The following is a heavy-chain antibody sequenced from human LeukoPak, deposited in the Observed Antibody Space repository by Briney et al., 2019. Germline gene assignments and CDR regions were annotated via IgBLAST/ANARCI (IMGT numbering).Heavy chain of an antibody. D-gene: IGHD3-22*01. Sequence: KPGGSLRLSCAASGFSFSNAWMNWVRQAPGKGLEWVGRIKSKTDGGTTDYAAPVKGRFTISRDDSKNTLYLQMNSLKTEDTAVYYCRAHYYYDSSGLDYWGQGTLVTVSS. J-gene: IGHJ4*02. CDR1: GFSFSNAW. V-gene: IGHV3-15*01. CDR3: RAHYYYDSSGLDY. CDR2: IKSKTDGGTT.